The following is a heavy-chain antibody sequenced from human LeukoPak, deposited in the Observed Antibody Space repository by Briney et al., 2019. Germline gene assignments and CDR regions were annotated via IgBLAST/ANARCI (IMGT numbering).Heavy chain of an antibody. V-gene: IGHV4-59*08. D-gene: IGHD6-19*01. Sequence: PSETLSLTCTVSGGSISGYYWSWIRQPPGKGLEWIGYIFYSGSTNYNPSLKSRVTLSVDTSKNQFSLKLNSVTAADTAVYYCARQMAGRWFDPWGQGTLVTVSS. CDR2: IFYSGST. CDR1: GGSISGYY. CDR3: ARQMAGRWFDP. J-gene: IGHJ5*02.